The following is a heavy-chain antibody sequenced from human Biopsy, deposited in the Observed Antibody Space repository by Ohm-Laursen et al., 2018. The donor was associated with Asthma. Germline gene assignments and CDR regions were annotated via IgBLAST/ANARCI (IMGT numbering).Heavy chain of an antibody. CDR1: GGSFDTYA. Sequence: SVKVSCKASGGSFDTYAISWVRQAPGQGLEWMGGIIPIFGTANYAQKFQGRVTITADESTSTAYMELSSLRSEDTAVYYCARSSHINWGGYFDYWGQGTLVTVSS. V-gene: IGHV1-69*13. J-gene: IGHJ4*02. CDR2: IIPIFGTA. D-gene: IGHD7-27*01. CDR3: ARSSHINWGGYFDY.